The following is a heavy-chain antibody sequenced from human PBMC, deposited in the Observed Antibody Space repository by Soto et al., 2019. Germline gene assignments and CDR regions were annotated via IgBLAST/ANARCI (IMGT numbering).Heavy chain of an antibody. D-gene: IGHD2-8*01. CDR2: ISYTGST. V-gene: IGHV4-59*01. CDR1: GGSITSFY. CDR3: AREGNGGYYSDY. Sequence: QVQLQESGPGLVKPSETLSLTCTVSGGSITSFYWSWIRQTPGKGLEWIGPISYTGSTNYNPSLKSRVTIAVDTSKNQFALNLTSVTAADTAVYYCAREGNGGYYSDYWGQGALVTVSS. J-gene: IGHJ4*02.